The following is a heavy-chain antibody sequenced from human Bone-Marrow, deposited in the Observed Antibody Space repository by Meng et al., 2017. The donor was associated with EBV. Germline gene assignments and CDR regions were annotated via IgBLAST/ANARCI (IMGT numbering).Heavy chain of an antibody. Sequence: QGELQQWGAGLVKPSGTLSLTCAVSGGSISSSNWWRWVRQPPGKGLEWIGEIYHSGSTNYNPSLKSRVTISVDKSKNQFSLKLSSVTAADTAVYYCLLQVQDDDYWGQGTLVTVSS. D-gene: IGHD1-1*01. J-gene: IGHJ4*02. CDR2: IYHSGST. V-gene: IGHV4-4*02. CDR3: LLQVQDDDY. CDR1: GGSISSSNW.